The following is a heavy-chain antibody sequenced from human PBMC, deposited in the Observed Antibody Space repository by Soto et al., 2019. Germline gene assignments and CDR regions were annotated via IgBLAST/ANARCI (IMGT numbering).Heavy chain of an antibody. J-gene: IGHJ6*02. CDR2: INHSGST. D-gene: IGHD5-12*01. CDR1: GGSFSGYY. Sequence: SETLSLTCAVYGGSFSGYYWSWIRQPPGKGLEWIGEINHSGSTNYNPSLKSRVTISVDTSKNQFSLKLSSVTAADTAVYYCAREVRLIGGYYYYGMDVWGQGTTVTVSS. CDR3: AREVRLIGGYYYYGMDV. V-gene: IGHV4-34*01.